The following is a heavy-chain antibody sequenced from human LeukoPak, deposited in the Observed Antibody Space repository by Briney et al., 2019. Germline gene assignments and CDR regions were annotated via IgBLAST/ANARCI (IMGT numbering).Heavy chain of an antibody. V-gene: IGHV3-23*01. CDR3: AKEEYSGYAFDY. CDR2: ISGSGGST. J-gene: IGHJ4*02. D-gene: IGHD5-12*01. CDR1: GFTFSSYA. Sequence: GGSLRLSCAASGFTFSSYAMSWVRQAPGRGLAWVSAISGSGGSTYYADSVKGRFTISRDNSKNTLYLQMNSLRAEDTAVYYCAKEEYSGYAFDYWGQGTLVTVSS.